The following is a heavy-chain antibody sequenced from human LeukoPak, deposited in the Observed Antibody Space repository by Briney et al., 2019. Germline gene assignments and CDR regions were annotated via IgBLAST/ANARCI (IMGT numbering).Heavy chain of an antibody. CDR2: ISSSSSTI. CDR3: ARAPHYYDSSGYNYFDY. CDR1: GFTLSGHS. Sequence: GSLRLSCVVSGFTLSGHSVNWVRQAPGKGLEWVSYISSSSSTIYYADSVKGRFTISRDNAKNSLYLQMNSLRAEDTAVYYCARAPHYYDSSGYNYFDYWGQGTLVTVSS. V-gene: IGHV3-48*01. D-gene: IGHD3-22*01. J-gene: IGHJ4*02.